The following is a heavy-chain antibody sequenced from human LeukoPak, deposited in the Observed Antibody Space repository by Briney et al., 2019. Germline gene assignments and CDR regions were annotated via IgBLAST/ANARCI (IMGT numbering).Heavy chain of an antibody. CDR1: GYTFTGDY. CDR3: ARLTHITMVRGVIPDY. D-gene: IGHD3-10*01. Sequence: ASVKVSCKASGYTFTGDYMHWVRQAPGQGLEWMGWINPNSGGTNYAQKFQGRVTMTRDTSISTAYMELSRLRSDDTAVYYCARLTHITMVRGVIPDYWGQGTLVTVSS. J-gene: IGHJ4*02. V-gene: IGHV1-2*02. CDR2: INPNSGGT.